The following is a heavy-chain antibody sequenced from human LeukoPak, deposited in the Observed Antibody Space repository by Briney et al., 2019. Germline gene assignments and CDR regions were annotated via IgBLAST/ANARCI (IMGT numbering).Heavy chain of an antibody. D-gene: IGHD3-22*01. CDR3: AKDSLRYYDSSGSTYYFDY. J-gene: IGHJ4*02. CDR2: TSWNSGSI. Sequence: GGSLRLSCAASGFTFDDYAMHWVRQAPGKGLEWVSGTSWNSGSIGYADSVKGLFTISRDNAKNSLYLQMNSLRAEDMALYYCAKDSLRYYDSSGSTYYFDYWGQGTLVTVSS. V-gene: IGHV3-9*03. CDR1: GFTFDDYA.